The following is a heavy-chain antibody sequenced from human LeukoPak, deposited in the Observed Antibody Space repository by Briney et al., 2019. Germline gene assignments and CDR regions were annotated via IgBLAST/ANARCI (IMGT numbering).Heavy chain of an antibody. CDR2: INPNSGGT. D-gene: IGHD3-16*02. CDR3: ARKLMITFGGVIVPRPSDAFDI. Sequence: AVKVSCKSSGYTFTGYYMHWVRQAPGQGLEWMGWINPNSGGTNYAQKFQGWVSMTRCTSISTAYMEMSRLRSDETSVYYCARKLMITFGGVIVPRPSDAFDIWGQGTMVTVSS. CDR1: GYTFTGYY. J-gene: IGHJ3*02. V-gene: IGHV1-2*04.